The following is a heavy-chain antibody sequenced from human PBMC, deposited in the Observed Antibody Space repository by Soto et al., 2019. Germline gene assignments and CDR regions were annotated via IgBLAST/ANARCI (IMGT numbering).Heavy chain of an antibody. J-gene: IGHJ5*02. D-gene: IGHD1-1*01. CDR2: IYATGTT. V-gene: IGHV4-4*07. Sequence: SETLSLTXTVSGGSISGYYWSWIRKSAGKGLEWIGRIYATGTTDYNPSLKSRVMMSVDTSKKQFSLKLRSVTAADTAVYYCVRDGTKTLRDWLDPWGQGISVTVSS. CDR1: GGSISGYY. CDR3: VRDGTKTLRDWLDP.